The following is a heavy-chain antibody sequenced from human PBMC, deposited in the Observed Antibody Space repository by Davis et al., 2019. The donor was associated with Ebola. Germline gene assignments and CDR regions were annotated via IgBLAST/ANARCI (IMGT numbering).Heavy chain of an antibody. CDR3: ARVAAAGTWYYFDY. D-gene: IGHD6-13*01. CDR2: INPNSGGT. Sequence: ASVKVSCKASGYTFTSYYMHWVRQAPGQGLEWMGWINPNSGGTNYAQKFQGRVTMTRDTSISTAYMELSRLRSDDTAVYYCARVAAAGTWYYFDYWGQGTLVTVSS. J-gene: IGHJ4*02. CDR1: GYTFTSYY. V-gene: IGHV1-2*02.